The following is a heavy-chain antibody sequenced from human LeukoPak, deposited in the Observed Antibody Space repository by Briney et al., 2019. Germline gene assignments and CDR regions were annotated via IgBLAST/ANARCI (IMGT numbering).Heavy chain of an antibody. CDR2: IYTSGST. CDR1: GGSISSYY. J-gene: IGHJ5*02. V-gene: IGHV4-4*07. Sequence: SETLSLTCTVSGGSISSYYWSWIRQPAGKGLEWIGRIYTSGSTNYNPSLKSRVTMSVDTSKNQFSLKLSSVTAADTAVYYCARDVEAYSCYDSGPYWFDPWGQGTLVTVSS. D-gene: IGHD5-12*01. CDR3: ARDVEAYSCYDSGPYWFDP.